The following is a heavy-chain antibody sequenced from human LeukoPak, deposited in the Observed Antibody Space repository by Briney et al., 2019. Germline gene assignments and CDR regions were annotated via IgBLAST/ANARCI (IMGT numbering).Heavy chain of an antibody. CDR2: IYYSGST. J-gene: IGHJ4*02. CDR3: ARATWRGVRGAAPQGY. D-gene: IGHD3-10*01. Sequence: PSETLSLTCTVSGGSISSSSYYWSWIRQPPGTGLEWIGSIYYSGSTYYNPSLKSRVTISVDTSKNQFSLKLSSVTAADTAMYYCARATWRGVRGAAPQGYWGQGTLVTISS. V-gene: IGHV4-39*07. CDR1: GGSISSSSYY.